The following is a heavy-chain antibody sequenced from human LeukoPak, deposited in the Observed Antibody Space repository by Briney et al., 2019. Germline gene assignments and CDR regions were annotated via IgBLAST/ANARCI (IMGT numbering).Heavy chain of an antibody. Sequence: PSQTLSLTCSVSGDYINNGGHYWSWIRQPPGKTLEYIGYISHRGSTYYNPSLKSRLTITVDGSRNQFSLKLRSVTAADTAVYYCARSEDSGSYFSFDYWGQGTLVAVSS. CDR2: ISHRGST. CDR3: ARSEDSGSYFSFDY. J-gene: IGHJ4*02. V-gene: IGHV4-30-2*01. CDR1: GDYINNGGHY. D-gene: IGHD1-26*01.